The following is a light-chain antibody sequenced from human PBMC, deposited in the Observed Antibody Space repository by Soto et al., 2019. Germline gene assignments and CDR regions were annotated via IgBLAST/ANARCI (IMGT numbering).Light chain of an antibody. CDR3: QQYNNGWT. CDR2: GAS. J-gene: IGKJ1*01. V-gene: IGKV3D-15*01. CDR1: QSVSSN. Sequence: EIVMTQSPATLSVSPGERATLSCRASQSVSSNLAWYQQNPGQAPRLLIYGASIRATGIPARFSGSGSGTEFTLTISSLQSADFAVYYCQQYNNGWTFGQGTKVDIK.